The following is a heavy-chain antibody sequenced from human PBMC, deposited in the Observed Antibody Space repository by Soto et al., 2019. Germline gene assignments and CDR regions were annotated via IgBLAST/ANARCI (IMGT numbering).Heavy chain of an antibody. Sequence: GGSLRLSCADSGFSFSTYAMHWVRQTPGKGLEWVALISYDGTNTYYADSVKGRFTISRDNSKNTLYLQMNSLRPEDTAVYSCAREVQTYYYYALDVWGQGTRVTVSS. CDR1: GFSFSTYA. J-gene: IGHJ6*02. CDR2: ISYDGTNT. V-gene: IGHV3-30-3*01. CDR3: AREVQTYYYYALDV.